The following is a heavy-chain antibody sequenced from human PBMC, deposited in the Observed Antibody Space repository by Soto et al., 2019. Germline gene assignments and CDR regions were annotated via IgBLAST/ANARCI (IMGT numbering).Heavy chain of an antibody. CDR2: IYHSGST. CDR1: GGSISSGGYS. CDR3: ARVASVYYYGMDV. V-gene: IGHV4-30-2*01. J-gene: IGHJ6*02. Sequence: SETLSLTCTVSGGSISSGGYSWSWIRQPPGKGLEWIGYIYHSGSTYYNPSLKSRVTISVDRSKNQFSLKLSSVTAADTAVYYCARVASVYYYGMDVWGQGTTVTVSS.